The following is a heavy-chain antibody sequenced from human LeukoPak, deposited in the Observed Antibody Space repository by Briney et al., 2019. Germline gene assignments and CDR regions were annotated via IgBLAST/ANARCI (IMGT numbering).Heavy chain of an antibody. V-gene: IGHV3-9*01. D-gene: IGHD3-10*01. CDR3: ARGGMVRGVIGVY. Sequence: GGSLRLSCVGSGLILNDHAMHWVRKVPGKGLEWVSGIGWDSGRIGYADSVKGRFTISRDNAKNSLYLQMNSLRAEDTAVYYCARGGMVRGVIGVYWGQGTMVTVSS. CDR1: GLILNDHA. CDR2: IGWDSGRI. J-gene: IGHJ4*02.